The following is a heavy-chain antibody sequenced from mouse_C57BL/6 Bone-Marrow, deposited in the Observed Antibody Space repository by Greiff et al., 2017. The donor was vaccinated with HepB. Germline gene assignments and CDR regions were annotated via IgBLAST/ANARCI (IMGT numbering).Heavy chain of an antibody. V-gene: IGHV1-81*01. CDR2: IYPRSGNT. D-gene: IGHD2-4*01. CDR1: GYTFTSYG. CDR3: ARDEAFYYDYEFAY. Sequence: VQLVESGAELARPGASVKLSCKASGYTFTSYGISWVKQRTGQGLEWIGEIYPRSGNTYYNEKFKGKATLTADKSSSTAYMELRSLTSEDSAVYFCARDEAFYYDYEFAYWGQGTRVTVSA. J-gene: IGHJ3*01.